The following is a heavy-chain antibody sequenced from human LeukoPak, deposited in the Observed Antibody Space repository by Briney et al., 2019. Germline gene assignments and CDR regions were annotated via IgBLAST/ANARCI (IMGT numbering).Heavy chain of an antibody. D-gene: IGHD3-22*01. CDR1: GGSISSYY. V-gene: IGHV4-59*01. Sequence: SETLSLTCTVSGGSISSYYWSWIRQPPGKGLEWIGYIYYSGSTNYNPSLKSRVTISVDTSKNQFSLKLSSVTAADTAVYYCASSGNDYYDSSGYYHWTIWGQGTMVTVSS. CDR3: ASSGNDYYDSSGYYHWTI. CDR2: IYYSGST. J-gene: IGHJ3*02.